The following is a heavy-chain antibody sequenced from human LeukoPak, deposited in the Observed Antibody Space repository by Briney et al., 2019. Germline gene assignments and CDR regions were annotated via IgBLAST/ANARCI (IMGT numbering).Heavy chain of an antibody. V-gene: IGHV4-38-2*01. CDR3: ARRIFGVVANYFDY. CDR2: IYHSGST. D-gene: IGHD3-3*01. J-gene: IGHJ4*02. Sequence: SSETLSLTCAVSGYSISSGYYWGWIRQPPGKGLEWIGSIYHSGSTYYNPSLKSRVTISVDTSKNQFSLKLSSVTAADTAVYYCARRIFGVVANYFDYWGQGTLVTASS. CDR1: GYSISSGYY.